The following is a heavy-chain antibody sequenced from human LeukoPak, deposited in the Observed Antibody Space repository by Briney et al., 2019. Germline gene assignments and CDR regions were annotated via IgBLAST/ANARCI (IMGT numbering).Heavy chain of an antibody. CDR1: GDSITSNSYY. CDR2: INFSGAT. J-gene: IGHJ3*02. Sequence: PSETLSLTCTVSGDSITSNSYYWGWIRQSPGKGLEWIGIINFSGATYYNASLKSRLTISVDTSKNQFSLKLSSVTAADTAVYYCARERQPGRTYLVPIGAFDIWGQGTMVTVSS. CDR3: ARERQPGRTYLVPIGAFDI. D-gene: IGHD2-2*02. V-gene: IGHV4-39*07.